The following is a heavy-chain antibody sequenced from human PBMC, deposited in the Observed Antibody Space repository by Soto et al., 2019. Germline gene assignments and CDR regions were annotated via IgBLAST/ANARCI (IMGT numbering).Heavy chain of an antibody. Sequence: GGSLRLSCAASGFNFAKYAMNWVRQAPGQGLEWVSAISGGGSTAYYADSVKGRFTISRDNSRNTVHLQIDSLRVEDTAIYYCAKELDIVLMVHAASDSGGQGIPHTVSS. CDR2: ISGGGSTA. V-gene: IGHV3-23*01. J-gene: IGHJ4*02. CDR3: AKELDIVLMVHAASDS. CDR1: GFNFAKYA. D-gene: IGHD2-8*01.